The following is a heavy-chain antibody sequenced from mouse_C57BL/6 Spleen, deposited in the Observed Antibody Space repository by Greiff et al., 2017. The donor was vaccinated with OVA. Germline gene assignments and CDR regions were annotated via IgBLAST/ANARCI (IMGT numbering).Heavy chain of an antibody. D-gene: IGHD1-1*01. CDR3: ARGDYCSSSYAMDY. CDR1: GYTFTSYW. CDR2: IDPSDSET. V-gene: IGHV1-52*01. Sequence: QVQLQQPGAELVRPGSSVKLSCKASGYTFTSYWMHWVKQRPIQGLEWIGNIDPSDSETHYTPKFKDKATLTVNKSSSTAYMQLSSMTSEDSAIYFCARGDYCSSSYAMDYWGQGTSVTVSS. J-gene: IGHJ4*01.